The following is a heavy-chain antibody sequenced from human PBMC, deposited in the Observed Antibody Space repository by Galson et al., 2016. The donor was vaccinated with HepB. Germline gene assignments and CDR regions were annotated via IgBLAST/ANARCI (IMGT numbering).Heavy chain of an antibody. CDR3: ARAGMGTHRLYYGMDV. CDR2: MWFDGSND. D-gene: IGHD6-25*01. CDR1: GFSLRSYG. V-gene: IGHV3-33*01. J-gene: IGHJ6*02. Sequence: SLRLSCAASGFSLRSYGIHWVRQAPGKGLESVAVMWFDGSNDHYAASVKGRFTISRDISKSTVYLQMDRLRVEDTAVYFCARAGMGTHRLYYGMDVWGQGTTVTVSS.